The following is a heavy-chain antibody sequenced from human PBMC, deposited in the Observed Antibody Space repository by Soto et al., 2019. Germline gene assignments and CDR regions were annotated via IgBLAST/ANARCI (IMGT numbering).Heavy chain of an antibody. V-gene: IGHV4-39*01. CDR3: ARPWRGSGSYYKWDYYYYGMDV. D-gene: IGHD3-10*01. CDR1: GGSISSDSYY. CDR2: ISYSGST. Sequence: SETLSLTCTVSGGSISSDSYYWGWIRQSPEKGLEWIASISYSGSTYYNPTLKSRLIISVDTSKSQFSLKLSSVTAADTAVYYCARPWRGSGSYYKWDYYYYGMDVWGQGTTVT. J-gene: IGHJ6*02.